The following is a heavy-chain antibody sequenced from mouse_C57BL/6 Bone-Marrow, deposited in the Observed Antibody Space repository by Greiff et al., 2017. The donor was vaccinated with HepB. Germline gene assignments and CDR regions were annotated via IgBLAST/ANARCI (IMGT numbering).Heavy chain of an antibody. CDR2: INPSSGYT. CDR3: ARGGGYYGPSGYFDY. V-gene: IGHV1-4*01. Sequence: QVHVKQSGAELARPGASVKMSCKASGYTFTSYTMHWVKQRPGQGLEWIGYINPSSGYTKYNQKFKDKATLTADKSSSTAYMQLSSLTSEDSAVYYCARGGGYYGPSGYFDYWGQGTTLTVSS. J-gene: IGHJ2*01. D-gene: IGHD2-1*01. CDR1: GYTFTSYT.